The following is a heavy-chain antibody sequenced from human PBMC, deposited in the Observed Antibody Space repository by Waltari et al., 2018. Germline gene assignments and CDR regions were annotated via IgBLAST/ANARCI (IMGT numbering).Heavy chain of an antibody. V-gene: IGHV3-23*01. CDR3: AKLDYCSSTSCHGAFDY. CDR1: GFTFSSSA. J-gene: IGHJ4*02. CDR2: ISGSGGST. Sequence: EVQLLESGGGLVQPGGSLRLSCAAAGFTFSSSAMSWVRQAPGQGLEWVSAISGSGGSTYDADTVKGRFTIARDNSKNTLYLQMNSLRAEDTAVYYCAKLDYCSSTSCHGAFDYWGQGTLVTVSS. D-gene: IGHD2-2*01.